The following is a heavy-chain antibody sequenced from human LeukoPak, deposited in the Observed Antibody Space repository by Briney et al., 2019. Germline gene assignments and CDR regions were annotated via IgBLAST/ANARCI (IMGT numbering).Heavy chain of an antibody. CDR2: INHSGST. J-gene: IGHJ5*02. CDR3: ARRLVQLWFNRFDP. CDR1: GGSFSGYY. Sequence: PSETLSLTCAVYGGSFSGYYWSWIRQPPGKGLEWIGEINHSGSTNYNPSLKSRVTISVDTSKNQFSLKLSSVTAADTAVYYCARRLVQLWFNRFDPWGQGTLVTVSS. V-gene: IGHV4-34*01. D-gene: IGHD5-18*01.